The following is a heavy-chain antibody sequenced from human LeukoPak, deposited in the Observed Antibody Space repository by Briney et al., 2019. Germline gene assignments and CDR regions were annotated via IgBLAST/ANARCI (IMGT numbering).Heavy chain of an antibody. J-gene: IGHJ4*02. CDR2: IYSGGST. Sequence: PGRSLRLSCAASGFTVSSNYMSWVRQAPGKGLEWVSVIYSGGSTYYADSVKGRFTISRDNSKNTLYLQMNSLRAEDTAVYYCARVLSGSSYDFWSGSNFDYWGQGTLVTVSS. CDR1: GFTVSSNY. V-gene: IGHV3-53*01. CDR3: ARVLSGSSYDFWSGSNFDY. D-gene: IGHD3-3*01.